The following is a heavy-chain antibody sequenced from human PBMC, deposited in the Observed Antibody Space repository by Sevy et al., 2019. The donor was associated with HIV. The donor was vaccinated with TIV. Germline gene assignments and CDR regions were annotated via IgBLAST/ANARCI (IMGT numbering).Heavy chain of an antibody. Sequence: GGSLRLSCAASGFTFISYTMSWVRQAPGKGLEWVSAISSIGGSTYYGDSVKGRFTISRDNSKKTVYLEINNLRAEDTALYYCAKEECSGYNFGYWGQGTLVTVSS. CDR3: AKEECSGYNFGY. V-gene: IGHV3-23*01. CDR1: GFTFISYT. J-gene: IGHJ4*02. CDR2: ISSIGGST. D-gene: IGHD5-12*01.